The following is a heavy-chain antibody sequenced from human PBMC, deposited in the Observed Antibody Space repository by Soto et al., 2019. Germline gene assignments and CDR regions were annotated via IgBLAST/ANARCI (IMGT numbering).Heavy chain of an antibody. CDR2: INAGNGNT. CDR3: ARVTTGYSIGCSYFDY. Sequence: QVQLVQSGAEVKKPGASVKVSCKASGYTFTSYAMHWVRQAPGQRLEWMGWINAGNGNTKYSQKFQGRVTITRDTSASTAYMELSRLRSEDTAVYYGARVTTGYSIGCSYFDYWGQGTLVPVSS. J-gene: IGHJ4*02. V-gene: IGHV1-3*01. CDR1: GYTFTSYA. D-gene: IGHD6-19*01.